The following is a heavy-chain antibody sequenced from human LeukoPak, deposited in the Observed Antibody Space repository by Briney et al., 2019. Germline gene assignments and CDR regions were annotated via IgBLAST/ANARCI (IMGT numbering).Heavy chain of an antibody. Sequence: SETLSLTCTVSGGSVSSGSYYWSWIRQPPGKGLEWTGYIYYSGSTNYNPSLKSRVTISVDTSKNQFSLKLSSVTAADTAVYYCARYVYYFDYWGQGTLVTVSS. V-gene: IGHV4-61*01. CDR1: GGSVSSGSYY. CDR3: ARYVYYFDY. J-gene: IGHJ4*02. D-gene: IGHD3-10*02. CDR2: IYYSGST.